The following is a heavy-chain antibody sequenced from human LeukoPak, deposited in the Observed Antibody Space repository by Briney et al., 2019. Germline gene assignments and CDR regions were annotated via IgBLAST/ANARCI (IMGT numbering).Heavy chain of an antibody. Sequence: PSETLSLTCTVSGGSISSYYWSWIRQPPGKGLEWIGYIYYSGSTNYNPSLKSRVTISVDTSKNQLSLKLSSVTAADTAVYYCARQGDWLFFDYWGQGTLVTVSS. CDR3: ARQGDWLFFDY. CDR1: GGSISSYY. V-gene: IGHV4-59*01. CDR2: IYYSGST. D-gene: IGHD3-9*01. J-gene: IGHJ4*02.